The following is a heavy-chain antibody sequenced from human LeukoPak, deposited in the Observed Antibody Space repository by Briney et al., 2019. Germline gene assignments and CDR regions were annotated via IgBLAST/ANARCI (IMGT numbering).Heavy chain of an antibody. D-gene: IGHD4-11*01. Sequence: GGSLRLSCAASGLTFSSYWMSWVRQAPGKGLEWVANIKEDGSEKYYVDSVKGRFTISRDNAKNSVYLQMNSLRAEDTAVYSCARGGTYSVWGQGTLVTVSS. CDR3: ARGGTYSV. CDR2: IKEDGSEK. J-gene: IGHJ4*02. V-gene: IGHV3-7*01. CDR1: GLTFSSYW.